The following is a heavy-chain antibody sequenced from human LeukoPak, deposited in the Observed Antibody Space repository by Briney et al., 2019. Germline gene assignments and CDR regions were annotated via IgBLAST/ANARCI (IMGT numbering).Heavy chain of an antibody. J-gene: IGHJ4*02. D-gene: IGHD3-9*01. V-gene: IGHV3-23*01. CDR2: ITGSGGNT. CDR1: GFTFSNYA. CDR3: AKWGDYDVLTGYYVSDY. Sequence: GASLRLSCAASGFTFSNYAMSWVRQAPGKGLEWVSAITGSGGNTYYADSVKGRFTISRDNSKNTVFLQMNSLGAEDTAVYYCAKWGDYDVLTGYYVSDYWGQGTLVTVSS.